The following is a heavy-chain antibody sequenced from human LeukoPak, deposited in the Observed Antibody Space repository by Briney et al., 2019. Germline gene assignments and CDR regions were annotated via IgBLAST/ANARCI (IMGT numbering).Heavy chain of an antibody. CDR3: ARDDYDSSGYYYFDY. V-gene: IGHV3-30*04. Sequence: GRSLRLSCAASGITFSSYAMHWVRQAPGKGLEWVAVISYDGSNKYYADSVKGRFTISRDNSKNTLYLQMNSLRAEDTAVYYCARDDYDSSGYYYFDYWGQGTLVTVSS. CDR1: GITFSSYA. D-gene: IGHD3-22*01. J-gene: IGHJ4*02. CDR2: ISYDGSNK.